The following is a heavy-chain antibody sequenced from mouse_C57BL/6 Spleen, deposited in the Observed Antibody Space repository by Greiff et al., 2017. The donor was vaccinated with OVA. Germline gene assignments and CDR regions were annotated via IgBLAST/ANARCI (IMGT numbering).Heavy chain of an antibody. CDR3: TRSIYYDYDVYDMDY. CDR2: IYPGNSDT. D-gene: IGHD2-4*01. J-gene: IGHJ4*01. V-gene: IGHV1-5*01. Sequence: VQLQQSGTVLARPGASVKMSCKTSGYTFTSYWMHWVKQRPGQGLEWIGAIYPGNSDTSYNQKFKGKAKLTAVTSASTAYMELSSLTNEDSAVYYCTRSIYYDYDVYDMDYWGQGTSVTVSS. CDR1: GYTFTSYW.